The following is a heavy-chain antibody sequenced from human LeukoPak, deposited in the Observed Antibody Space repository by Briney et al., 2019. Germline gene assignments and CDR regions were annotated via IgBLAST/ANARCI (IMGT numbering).Heavy chain of an antibody. Sequence: SETLSLTCTVSGGSISSSSYYWGWIRQPPGKGLEWIGSIYYGGSTYYNPSLKSRVTISVDTSKNQFSLKLSSVTAADTAVYYCVRVVVAASAEFDYWGQGTLVTVSS. CDR3: VRVVVAASAEFDY. J-gene: IGHJ4*02. D-gene: IGHD2-15*01. CDR2: IYYGGST. V-gene: IGHV4-39*01. CDR1: GGSISSSSYY.